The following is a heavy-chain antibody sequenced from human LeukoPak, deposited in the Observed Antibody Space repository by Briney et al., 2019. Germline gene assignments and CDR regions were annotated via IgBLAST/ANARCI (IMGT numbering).Heavy chain of an antibody. CDR3: ARVWGDIVVVPTDPNLYNWFDP. CDR1: GYTFTSYG. Sequence: ASVKVSCKASGYTFTSYGISWVRQAPGQGLEWMGWISAYNGNTNYAQKLQGRVTMTTDTSTSTAYMELRSLRSDDTAGYYCARVWGDIVVVPTDPNLYNWFDPWGPGTPVTVSS. D-gene: IGHD2-2*01. V-gene: IGHV1-18*01. J-gene: IGHJ5*02. CDR2: ISAYNGNT.